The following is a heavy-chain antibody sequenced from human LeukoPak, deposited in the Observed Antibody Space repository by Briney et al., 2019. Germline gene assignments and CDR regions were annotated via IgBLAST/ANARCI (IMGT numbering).Heavy chain of an antibody. CDR2: MNPNSGNT. CDR1: GYTFTSYD. J-gene: IGHJ5*02. V-gene: IGHV1-8*01. CDR3: ARRAGVAARPNNWFDP. D-gene: IGHD6-6*01. Sequence: GASVKVSCKASGYTFTSYDINWVRQATGQGLEWMGWMNPNSGNTGYAQKFQGRVTMTRNTSISTAYMELSSLRSEDTAVYYCARRAGVAARPNNWFDPWGQGTLVTVSS.